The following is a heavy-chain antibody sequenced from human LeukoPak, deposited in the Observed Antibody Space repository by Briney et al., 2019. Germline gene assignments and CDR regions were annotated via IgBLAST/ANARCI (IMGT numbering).Heavy chain of an antibody. CDR1: GFTFSNYG. J-gene: IGHJ4*02. Sequence: GGSLRLSCAASGFTFSNYGMHWVRQAPGKGLEWVAFIRYDGSNKYYADSVKGRFTISRDNSKNTLYLQMNSLRAEDTAVYYCAPRVVVISAPFDYWGQGTLVTVSS. CDR3: APRVVVISAPFDY. CDR2: IRYDGSNK. D-gene: IGHD2-21*01. V-gene: IGHV3-30*02.